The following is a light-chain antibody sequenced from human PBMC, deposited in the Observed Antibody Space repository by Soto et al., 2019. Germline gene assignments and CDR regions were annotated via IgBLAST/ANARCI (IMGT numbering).Light chain of an antibody. Sequence: QSVLTQPPSASGSPGQSVTISCTGTSSDVGDHYYVSWYQQLPGAAPKLLIYDNTNRPSGVPDRFSGSKSGTSASLAITGLQSEDEADYYCQSYDDSLSGYVFGTGTKVTVL. CDR1: SSDVGDHYY. CDR2: DNT. V-gene: IGLV1-40*01. CDR3: QSYDDSLSGYV. J-gene: IGLJ1*01.